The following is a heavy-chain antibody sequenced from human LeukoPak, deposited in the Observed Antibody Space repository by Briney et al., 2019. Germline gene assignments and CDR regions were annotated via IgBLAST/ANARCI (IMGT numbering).Heavy chain of an antibody. Sequence: ASVKVSCKASGYTFTSYGISWVRQAPGQGLEWMGWISAYNGNTNYAQKLQGRVTMTTDTSTSTAYLELRSLRSDDTAVDYCARVYYDILTGYYPSDLDYWGQGTLVTVSS. CDR2: ISAYNGNT. V-gene: IGHV1-18*01. J-gene: IGHJ4*02. CDR1: GYTFTSYG. D-gene: IGHD3-9*01. CDR3: ARVYYDILTGYYPSDLDY.